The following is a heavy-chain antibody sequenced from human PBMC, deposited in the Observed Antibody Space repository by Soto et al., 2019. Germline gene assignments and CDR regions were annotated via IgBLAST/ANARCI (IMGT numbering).Heavy chain of an antibody. CDR1: GYTFTGYY. D-gene: IGHD2-2*02. CDR3: ARGGGVVVVPAAIQIEEYYYYGMDV. J-gene: IGHJ6*02. Sequence: GASVKVSCKASGYTFTGYYMHWVRQAPGQGLEWMGWINPNSGGTNYAQKFQGWVTMTRDTSISTAYMELSRLRSDDTAVYYCARGGGVVVVPAAIQIEEYYYYGMDVWGQGTTVTVS. V-gene: IGHV1-2*04. CDR2: INPNSGGT.